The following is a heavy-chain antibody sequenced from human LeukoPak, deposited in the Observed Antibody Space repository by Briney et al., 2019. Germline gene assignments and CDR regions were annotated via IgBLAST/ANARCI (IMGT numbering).Heavy chain of an antibody. Sequence: QSGGSLRLSCAASGFTFSSYWMHWVRQVPGKGLVWVAFISYDGSTKDYTDSVKGRFTISRDNSKNTLFLQMNSLRAEDTALYYCARAGCSSSSCYWPYWGQGTLVTVSS. J-gene: IGHJ4*02. CDR3: ARAGCSSSSCYWPY. CDR1: GFTFSSYW. V-gene: IGHV3-30-3*01. D-gene: IGHD2-2*01. CDR2: ISYDGSTK.